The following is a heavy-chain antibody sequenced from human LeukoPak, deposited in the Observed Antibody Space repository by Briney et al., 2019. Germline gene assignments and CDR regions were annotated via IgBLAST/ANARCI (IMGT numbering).Heavy chain of an antibody. CDR2: ISSSSSYI. V-gene: IGHV3-21*01. J-gene: IGHJ4*02. D-gene: IGHD6-19*01. CDR3: ARVGSDRAVAGTRLAY. CDR1: GFTFSSYS. Sequence: GGSLRLSCAASGFTFSSYSMTWVRQAPGKGLEWVSSISSSSSYIYYADSVKGRFTISRDNAKNSLYLQMNSLRAEDTAVYYCARVGSDRAVAGTRLAYWGQGTLVTVSS.